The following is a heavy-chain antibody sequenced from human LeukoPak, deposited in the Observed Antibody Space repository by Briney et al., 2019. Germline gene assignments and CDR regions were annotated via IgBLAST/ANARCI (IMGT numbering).Heavy chain of an antibody. V-gene: IGHV2-70*11. CDR1: GFSLSTSGMC. CDR3: ARSYYDSSGYSYYFDY. D-gene: IGHD3-22*01. Sequence: SGPTLVNPTQTLTLTCTFSGFSLSTSGMCVSWIRQPPGKALEWLARIDWDDDKYYSTSLKTRLTISKDTSKNRVVPTMTNMDPVDTATYYCARSYYDSSGYSYYFDYWGQGTLVTVSS. CDR2: IDWDDDK. J-gene: IGHJ4*02.